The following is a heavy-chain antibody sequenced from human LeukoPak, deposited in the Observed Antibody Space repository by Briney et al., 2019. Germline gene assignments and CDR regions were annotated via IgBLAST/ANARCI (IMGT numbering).Heavy chain of an antibody. CDR2: IYYGGTT. J-gene: IGHJ5*02. CDR1: GGLISISTYY. V-gene: IGHV4-39*07. Sequence: SETLSLTCTVSGGLISISTYYWGWIRQPPGKGLEWIGSIYYGGTTHYNPSLKSRVTIAVDTSKNQFSLKLISVTAADTAVYYCTRDTGTTGEVKFDPWGQGTLVTVSS. D-gene: IGHD4-17*01. CDR3: TRDTGTTGEVKFDP.